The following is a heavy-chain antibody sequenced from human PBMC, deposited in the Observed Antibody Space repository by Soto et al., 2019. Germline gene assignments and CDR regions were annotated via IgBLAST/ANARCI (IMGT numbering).Heavy chain of an antibody. CDR1: GGSFSGYD. CDR2: INHSGST. CDR3: ARERGGPDY. D-gene: IGHD3-10*01. J-gene: IGHJ4*02. V-gene: IGHV4-34*01. Sequence: SETLSLTCAVYGGSFSGYDWSWIRQPPGKGLEWIGEINHSGSTNYNPSLKSRVTISVDTSKNQFSLKLSSVTAADTAVYYCARERGGPDYWGQGTLVTVSS.